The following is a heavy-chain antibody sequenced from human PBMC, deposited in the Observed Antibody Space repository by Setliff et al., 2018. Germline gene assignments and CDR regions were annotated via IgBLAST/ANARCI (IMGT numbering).Heavy chain of an antibody. CDR2: IYTSGST. J-gene: IGHJ4*02. Sequence: PSETLSLTCTVSGGSISSGSYYWSWIRQPAGKGLEWIGRIYTSGSTNYNPSLKSRVTISVDTSKNQFSLKLSSVTAADTAVYYCARVRYDFRSGLLYDYWGQGTLVTVSS. D-gene: IGHD3-3*01. CDR3: ARVRYDFRSGLLYDY. V-gene: IGHV4-61*02. CDR1: GGSISSGSYY.